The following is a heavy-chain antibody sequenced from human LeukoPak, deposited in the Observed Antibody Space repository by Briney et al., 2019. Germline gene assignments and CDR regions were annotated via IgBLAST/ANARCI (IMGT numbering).Heavy chain of an antibody. D-gene: IGHD4-17*01. CDR2: IIPIFGIA. CDR1: GGTFSSYA. V-gene: IGHV1-69*04. CDR3: ARKTNDYGDYGGGGYYYGMDV. J-gene: IGHJ6*02. Sequence: ASVKVSCKASGGTFSSYAISWVRQAPGQGLEWMGRIIPIFGIANYAQKFQGRVTITADKSTSTAYMELSSLRSEDTAVYYCARKTNDYGDYGGGGYYYGMDVWGQGTTVTVSS.